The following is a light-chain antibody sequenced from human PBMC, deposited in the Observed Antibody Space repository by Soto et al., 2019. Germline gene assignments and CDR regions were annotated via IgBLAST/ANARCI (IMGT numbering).Light chain of an antibody. V-gene: IGLV2-14*01. J-gene: IGLJ2*01. CDR1: SSDIGVYAY. CDR2: DVT. Sequence: QSVLTQPASVSGSPGQSITMSCTGASSDIGVYAYVSWYQHHPGEAPKLLIYDVTHRPSGVSNRFTASKSGNTASLTISGLQAEDEADYYCSSYTSRNTVVFGGGTKVTVL. CDR3: SSYTSRNTVV.